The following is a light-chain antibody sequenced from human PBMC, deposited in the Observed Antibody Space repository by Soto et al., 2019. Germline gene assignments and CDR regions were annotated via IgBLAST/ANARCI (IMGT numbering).Light chain of an antibody. CDR1: QSISSS. CDR2: GAS. V-gene: IGKV3-15*01. Sequence: IVMTHSPATLSVSPGESATLSCSPSQSISSSKLAWYQQNPGQAPRLLIYGASNRATGIPARFRGSGSGTEFTLTISSLQPDDFATYYCQHYNSYSEAFGHGTQVDIK. J-gene: IGKJ1*01. CDR3: QHYNSYSEA.